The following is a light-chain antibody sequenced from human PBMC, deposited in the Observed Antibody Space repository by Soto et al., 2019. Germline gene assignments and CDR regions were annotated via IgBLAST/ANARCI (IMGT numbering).Light chain of an antibody. Sequence: DIQMTQSPSTLSASVGDRVTITCRASQSISNWLAWYQQKPGKAPKLLISKASTLQSGVPPRFSGSGSGTEFALTISSLQPDDFATYYCQQYESYPITFGGGTKVDIK. CDR3: QQYESYPIT. J-gene: IGKJ4*01. CDR1: QSISNW. V-gene: IGKV1-5*03. CDR2: KAS.